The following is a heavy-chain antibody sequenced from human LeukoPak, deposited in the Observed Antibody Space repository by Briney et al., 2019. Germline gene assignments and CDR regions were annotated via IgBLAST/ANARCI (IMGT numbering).Heavy chain of an antibody. V-gene: IGHV4-39*07. D-gene: IGHD2-21*01. CDR1: GGSISSSSYY. J-gene: IGHJ4*02. CDR3: ATRAPPGVDCGGDCYPDY. Sequence: SETLSLTCTVSGGSISSSSYYWGWIRQPPGKGLEWIGSIYYSGSTYYNPSLKSRVTISVDTSKNQFSLKLSSVTAADTAVYYCATRAPPGVDCGGDCYPDYWGQGTLVTVSS. CDR2: IYYSGST.